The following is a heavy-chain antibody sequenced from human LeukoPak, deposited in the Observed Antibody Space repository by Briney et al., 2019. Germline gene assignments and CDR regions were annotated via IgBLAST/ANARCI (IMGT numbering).Heavy chain of an antibody. Sequence: GASVRVSCKASGYTFISYGISWVRQAPGQGLEWMGWISTYNGNKNYAQKLQGRVTMTTDTSTSTAYMELRSLRSDDTAVYYCARDPPTDYWGQGTLVTVSS. CDR3: ARDPPTDY. CDR2: ISTYNGNK. V-gene: IGHV1-18*01. CDR1: GYTFISYG. J-gene: IGHJ4*02.